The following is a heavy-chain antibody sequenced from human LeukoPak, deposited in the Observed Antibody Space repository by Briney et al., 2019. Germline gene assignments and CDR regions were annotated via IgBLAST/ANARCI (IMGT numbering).Heavy chain of an antibody. J-gene: IGHJ6*02. D-gene: IGHD2-2*01. CDR1: GGTFSSYA. CDR2: IIPIFGTA. V-gene: IGHV1-69*01. Sequence: SVKVSCKASGGTFSSYAISWVRQAPGQGLEWMGGIIPIFGTANYAQKFQGRVMITADESTSTAYMELSSLRSEDTAVYYCARDLVVPAAMPNYYYYGMDVWGQGTTVTVSS. CDR3: ARDLVVPAAMPNYYYYGMDV.